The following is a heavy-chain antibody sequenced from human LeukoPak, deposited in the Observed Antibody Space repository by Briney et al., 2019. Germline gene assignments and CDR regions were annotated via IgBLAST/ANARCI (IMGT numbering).Heavy chain of an antibody. CDR1: GGSFSGYY. J-gene: IGHJ4*02. D-gene: IGHD6-13*01. Sequence: PSETLSLTCAVYGGSFSGYYWSWIRQPPGKGLEWIGEINHSGSTNYNPSLKSRVTISVDTSKNQFSLKLSSVTAEDTAVYYCAREVPGGSSWFDYWGQGTLVTVSS. CDR3: AREVPGGSSWFDY. CDR2: INHSGST. V-gene: IGHV4-34*01.